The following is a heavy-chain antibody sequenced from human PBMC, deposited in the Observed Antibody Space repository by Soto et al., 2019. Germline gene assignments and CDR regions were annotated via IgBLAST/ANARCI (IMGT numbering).Heavy chain of an antibody. CDR3: ARVLGGYTVTTRYYYYMDV. Sequence: QVQLVQSGAEVKKPGASVKVSCKASGYTFTSYAMHWVRQAPGQRLEWMGWINAGNGNTKYSQKFQGRVTITRDISASTAYMELSSLRSEDTAVYYCARVLGGYTVTTRYYYYMDVWGKGTTVTVSS. D-gene: IGHD4-17*01. CDR1: GYTFTSYA. V-gene: IGHV1-3*01. CDR2: INAGNGNT. J-gene: IGHJ6*03.